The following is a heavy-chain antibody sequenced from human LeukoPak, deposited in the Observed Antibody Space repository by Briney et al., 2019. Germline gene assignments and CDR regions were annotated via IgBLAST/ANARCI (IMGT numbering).Heavy chain of an antibody. J-gene: IGHJ4*02. CDR1: GFTFDDYG. Sequence: GGSLRLSCAASGFTFDDYGMSWVRQAPGKGLEWVSGINWNGGSTGYADSVKGRFTISRDNAENSLYLQMNSLRAEDTALYYCARARTYYYDSSGYYYFDYWGQGTLVTVSS. CDR3: ARARTYYYDSSGYYYFDY. D-gene: IGHD3-22*01. V-gene: IGHV3-20*04. CDR2: INWNGGST.